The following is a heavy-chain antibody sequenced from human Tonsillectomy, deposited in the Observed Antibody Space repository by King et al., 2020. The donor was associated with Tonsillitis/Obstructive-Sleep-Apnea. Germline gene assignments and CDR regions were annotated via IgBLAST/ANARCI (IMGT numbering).Heavy chain of an antibody. Sequence: VQLVESGAEVKKPGSSVKVSCKASGGTFSNYGISWVRQAPGQGLEWMGRIIPSLDIANYAQKFQGRVTITADKATSTAYMELSSLRSEDTAVYYCASRGLGYCSSTSCHLYYYYYCMDVWGKGTTVTVSS. J-gene: IGHJ6*03. CDR3: ASRGLGYCSSTSCHLYYYYYCMDV. V-gene: IGHV1-69*09. CDR2: IIPSLDIA. D-gene: IGHD2-2*01. CDR1: GGTFSNYG.